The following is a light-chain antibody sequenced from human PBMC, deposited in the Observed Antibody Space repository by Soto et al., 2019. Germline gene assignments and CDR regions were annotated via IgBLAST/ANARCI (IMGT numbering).Light chain of an antibody. CDR2: GAS. CDR1: QGVSRK. J-gene: IGKJ4*01. Sequence: DIVMTQSPATLSVAPGERVTFSCRASQGVSRKLAWYQHKPGQAPRLLISGASTGATGIPARFSGSGSGTEFTITISSLQSEDCEIYYCQQYHTWPITFGGGTKV. CDR3: QQYHTWPIT. V-gene: IGKV3-15*01.